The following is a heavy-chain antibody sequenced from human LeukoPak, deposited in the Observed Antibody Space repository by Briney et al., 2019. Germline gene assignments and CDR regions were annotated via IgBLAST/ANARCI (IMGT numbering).Heavy chain of an antibody. CDR2: ISYDGSNK. CDR1: GFTFSSYA. D-gene: IGHD1-1*01. Sequence: PGGSLRLSCAASGFTFSSYAMHWVRQAPGKGLEWVAVISYDGSNKYYADSVKGRFTISRDNSKNTLYLQMNSLRAEDTAVYYCAITKTSDAFDIWGQGTMVTVSS. CDR3: AITKTSDAFDI. J-gene: IGHJ3*02. V-gene: IGHV3-30*01.